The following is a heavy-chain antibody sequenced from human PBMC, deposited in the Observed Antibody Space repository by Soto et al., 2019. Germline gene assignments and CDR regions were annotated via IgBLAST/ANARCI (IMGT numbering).Heavy chain of an antibody. CDR2: IWYDGSNK. CDR3: AGERLAARLFYYGMDV. J-gene: IGHJ6*02. V-gene: IGHV3-33*01. CDR1: GFTFSSYG. D-gene: IGHD6-6*01. Sequence: PGGSLRLSCAASGFTFSSYGMHWVRQAPGKGLGWVAVIWYDGSNKYYADSVKGRFTISRDNSKNTLYLQMNSLRAEDTAVYYCAGERLAARLFYYGMDVWGQGTTVTVSS.